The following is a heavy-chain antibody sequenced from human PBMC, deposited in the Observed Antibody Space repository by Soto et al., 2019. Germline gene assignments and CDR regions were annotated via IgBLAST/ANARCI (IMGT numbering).Heavy chain of an antibody. CDR3: ARASMVRGIIGWFDP. CDR1: GFNFSSSA. Sequence: QVQLVESGGGVVQPGRSLRLSCAAFGFNFSSSAMYWVRQAPGKGLEWMAVLSDDGSNRYYADSVRGRFTISRDNSKNTLYLQMNSLRADDTAVYYCARASMVRGIIGWFDPWGQGTLVTVSS. D-gene: IGHD3-10*01. J-gene: IGHJ5*02. V-gene: IGHV3-30-3*01. CDR2: LSDDGSNR.